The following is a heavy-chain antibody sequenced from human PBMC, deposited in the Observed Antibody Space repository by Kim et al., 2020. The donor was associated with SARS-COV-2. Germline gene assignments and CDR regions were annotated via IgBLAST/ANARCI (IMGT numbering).Heavy chain of an antibody. J-gene: IGHJ6*02. Sequence: ASVKVSCKASGYTFTNYAMNWVRQAPGQGLEWMGWINTNTGNPTYAQGFTGRFVFSLDTSVSTAYLQISSLEAEDTAVYYCAREVFTMVRGFRMDVWGQGTTVTVSS. CDR2: INTNTGNP. V-gene: IGHV7-4-1*02. CDR3: AREVFTMVRGFRMDV. D-gene: IGHD3-10*01. CDR1: GYTFTNYA.